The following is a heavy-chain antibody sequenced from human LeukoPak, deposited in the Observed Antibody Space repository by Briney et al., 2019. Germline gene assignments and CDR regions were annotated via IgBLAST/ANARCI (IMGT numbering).Heavy chain of an antibody. V-gene: IGHV4-39*07. CDR2: IYYSGST. CDR1: GGSISSSSYY. Sequence: NPSETLSLTCTVSGGSISSSSYYWGCIRQPPGKGLEWTGSIYYSGSTYYNPSLKSRVTISVDTSKNQFSLKLSSVTAADTAVYYCARERGGSGWLFDYFDYWGQGTLVTVSS. D-gene: IGHD6-19*01. J-gene: IGHJ4*02. CDR3: ARERGGSGWLFDYFDY.